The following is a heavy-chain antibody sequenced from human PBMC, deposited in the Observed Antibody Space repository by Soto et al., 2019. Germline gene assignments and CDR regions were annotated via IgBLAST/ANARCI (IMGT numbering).Heavy chain of an antibody. CDR3: ARGAVAGLTYYGMDV. V-gene: IGHV1-8*01. Sequence: QVQLVQSGAEVKKPGASVKVSCKASGYTFTSYDINWVRQAAGQGLEWMGWINPNNGNIGYAQRFQGRVTMTRSTSISTAYMELSSLRSEDTAVYYCARGAVAGLTYYGMDVWGQGTAVIVSS. CDR1: GYTFTSYD. D-gene: IGHD6-19*01. J-gene: IGHJ6*02. CDR2: INPNNGNI.